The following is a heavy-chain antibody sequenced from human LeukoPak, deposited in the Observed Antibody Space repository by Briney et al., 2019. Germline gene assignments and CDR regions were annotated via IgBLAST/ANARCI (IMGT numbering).Heavy chain of an antibody. J-gene: IGHJ4*02. Sequence: GGSLRLSCTASGFTFGDYAMRWFRQAPGKGLEWVGFIRSKAYGGTTEYAASVKGRFTISRDDSKSIAYLQMNSLKTEDTAVYYCTSVRGYYDSSGYSHSGYWGQGTLVTVSS. CDR1: GFTFGDYA. CDR3: TSVRGYYDSSGYSHSGY. CDR2: IRSKAYGGTT. D-gene: IGHD3-22*01. V-gene: IGHV3-49*03.